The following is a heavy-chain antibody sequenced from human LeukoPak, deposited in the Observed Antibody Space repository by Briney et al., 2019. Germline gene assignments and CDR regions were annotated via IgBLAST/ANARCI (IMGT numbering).Heavy chain of an antibody. CDR2: SYSGGST. J-gene: IGHJ4*02. Sequence: PGGSLRLSCAASGFTVSSNYMSWVRQAPGKGLEWVSVSYSGGSTYYADSLKGRFTISRDNSKNTLYLQVSSLRAEDTAVYYCASTQRGDYFDYWGQGTLVTVSS. CDR1: GFTVSSNY. V-gene: IGHV3-66*01. CDR3: ASTQRGDYFDY. D-gene: IGHD2-15*01.